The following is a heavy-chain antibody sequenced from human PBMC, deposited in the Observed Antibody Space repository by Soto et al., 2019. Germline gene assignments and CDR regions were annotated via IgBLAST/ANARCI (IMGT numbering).Heavy chain of an antibody. CDR3: ARLAPGTGGMDV. Sequence: QVQLVESGGGVVQPGRSLRLSCAASGFTFSSYGMHWVRQAPGKGLEWVAVIWYDGSNKYYADSVKGRFTISRDNSKNTLYLQMNSLRAEDTAVYYCARLAPGTGGMDVWGQGTTVTVSS. V-gene: IGHV3-33*01. J-gene: IGHJ6*02. CDR1: GFTFSSYG. D-gene: IGHD3-9*01. CDR2: IWYDGSNK.